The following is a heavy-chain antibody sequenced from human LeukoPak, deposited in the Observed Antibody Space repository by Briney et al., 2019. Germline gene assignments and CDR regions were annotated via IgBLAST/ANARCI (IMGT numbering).Heavy chain of an antibody. V-gene: IGHV3-23*01. D-gene: IGHD2-15*01. CDR2: ISDNGGST. CDR1: GFIFSTYG. CDR3: AKDRLGYCSGGSCSANCFDP. Sequence: GGSLRLSCAASGFIFSTYGMSWVRQAPGKGLEWVSGISDNGGSTYYEDSVKGRFTISRDNSKNTLYLQMNSLRAEDTAVYYCAKDRLGYCSGGSCSANCFDPWGQGTLVTVSS. J-gene: IGHJ5*02.